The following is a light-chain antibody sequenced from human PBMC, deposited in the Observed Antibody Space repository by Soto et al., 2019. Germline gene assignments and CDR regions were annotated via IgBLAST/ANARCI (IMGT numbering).Light chain of an antibody. V-gene: IGKV3-20*01. CDR3: QQYGSSLFS. Sequence: EFVLTQSPGTLSLSPGERATLSCRASQSVSSTYLAWYQQKPGQAPRLLIYGASSRATGIPDRFSGSGSGTDFTLIISRLEPEDFAMYYCQQYGSSLFSFGPGTKVDI. J-gene: IGKJ3*01. CDR2: GAS. CDR1: QSVSSTY.